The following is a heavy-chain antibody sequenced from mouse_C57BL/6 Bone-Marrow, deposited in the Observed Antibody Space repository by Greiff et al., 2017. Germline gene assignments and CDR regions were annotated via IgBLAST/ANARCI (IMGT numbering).Heavy chain of an antibody. CDR3: ARKSNGLWFAY. CDR2: IWSGGST. V-gene: IGHV2-2*01. D-gene: IGHD2-5*01. J-gene: IGHJ3*01. Sequence: QVQLQQSGPGLVQPSQSLSITCTVSGFSLTSYGVHWVRQSPGKGLEWLGVIWSGGSTDYNAAFISRLSISKDNSKSQVFFKMNSLQADDTAIYYCARKSNGLWFAYWGQGTLVTVSA. CDR1: GFSLTSYG.